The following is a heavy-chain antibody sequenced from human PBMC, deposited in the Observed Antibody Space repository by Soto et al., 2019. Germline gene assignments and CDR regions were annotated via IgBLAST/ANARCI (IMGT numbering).Heavy chain of an antibody. Sequence: ASVKVSCKASGYTFTGYYMHWVRQAPGQGLEWMGWINPNSGGTNYAQKFQGRVTMTRGTSISTAYMELSRLRSDDAAVYYCARQLHFGDFSLGYWGQGTRVTVSS. D-gene: IGHD3-10*01. J-gene: IGHJ4*02. CDR2: INPNSGGT. V-gene: IGHV1-2*02. CDR3: ARQLHFGDFSLGY. CDR1: GYTFTGYY.